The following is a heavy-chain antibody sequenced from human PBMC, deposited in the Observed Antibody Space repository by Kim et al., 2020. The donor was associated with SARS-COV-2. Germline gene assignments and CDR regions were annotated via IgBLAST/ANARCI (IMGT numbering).Heavy chain of an antibody. CDR2: IYYSGST. V-gene: IGHV4-39*01. J-gene: IGHJ4*02. CDR3: ERQPHAYYFDY. CDR1: GVSLSSSSYY. Sequence: SETLSLTCTVSGVSLSSSSYYWGWIRQPPGKGLEWIGSIYYSGSTYYNPSLKSRVTISVDTSKNQFSLKLSSVTAADTAVYYCERQPHAYYFDYWGQG.